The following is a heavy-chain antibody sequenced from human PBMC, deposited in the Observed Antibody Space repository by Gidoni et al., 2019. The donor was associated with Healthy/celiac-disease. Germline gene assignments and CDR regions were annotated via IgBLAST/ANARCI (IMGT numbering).Heavy chain of an antibody. CDR1: GYSSTNYG. D-gene: IGHD5-12*01. CDR2: ISASGGDT. Sequence: QVQLVQSGAEVKKPGASVKVSCKASGYSSTNYGISWVRQDPGQGLEWMGWISASGGDTKYVQNLQGRVTMSTDTATSIAYMELRSLRSDDTALYYCAGDKGYSAYDRYYFDYWGQGTLVTVSS. J-gene: IGHJ4*02. CDR3: AGDKGYSAYDRYYFDY. V-gene: IGHV1-18*01.